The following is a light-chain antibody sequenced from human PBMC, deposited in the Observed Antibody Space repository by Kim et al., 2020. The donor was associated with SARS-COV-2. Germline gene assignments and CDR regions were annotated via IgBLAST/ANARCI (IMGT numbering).Light chain of an antibody. V-gene: IGLV3-9*01. CDR1: NIGSKN. J-gene: IGLJ1*01. Sequence: SYELTQPLSVSVALGQTARITCGGNNIGSKNVHWYQQKPGQAPVLVICRDSNRPSGIPERFSGSNSGNTATLTISRAQAGDEADYYCQVWDSSTYVFGTG. CDR2: RDS. CDR3: QVWDSSTYV.